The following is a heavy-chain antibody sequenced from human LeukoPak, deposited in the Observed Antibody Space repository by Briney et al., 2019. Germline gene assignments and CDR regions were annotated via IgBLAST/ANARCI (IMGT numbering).Heavy chain of an antibody. J-gene: IGHJ4*02. Sequence: GESLKISCKGSGYSFTSYWIGWVRQMPGKGLEWMGIIYPDDSDTRYSPSFQGQVTISADKSISTAYLQWSSLKASDTAMYYCARERSSQGYFDFWGQGTLGTASS. D-gene: IGHD6-6*01. V-gene: IGHV5-51*01. CDR2: IYPDDSDT. CDR3: ARERSSQGYFDF. CDR1: GYSFTSYW.